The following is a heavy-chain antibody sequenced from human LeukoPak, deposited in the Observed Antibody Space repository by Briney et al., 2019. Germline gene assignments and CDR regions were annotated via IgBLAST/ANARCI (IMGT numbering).Heavy chain of an antibody. CDR2: SHVSGNT. CDR1: GDSIDCYY. CDR3: ARHGRPLWDGDSHDYAFEL. Sequence: PSETLSLTCTVSGDSIDCYYWSWIRQPPGKGLDLMWFSHVSGNTRYSPSLRGRAPVSVDTSKNQVSLKLASVPAADSAVYFCARHGRPLWDGDSHDYAFELWGQGTLVTVSS. J-gene: IGHJ3*01. V-gene: IGHV4-59*08. D-gene: IGHD1-26*01.